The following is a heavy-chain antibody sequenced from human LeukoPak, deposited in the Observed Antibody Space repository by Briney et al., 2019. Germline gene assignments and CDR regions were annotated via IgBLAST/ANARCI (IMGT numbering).Heavy chain of an antibody. Sequence: KSGGPLRLSCGASGFTLSNYDMHWLRQAPGKGLEGVSSISSSSSYIYYPDSVKRRFTISRDNAKNSLYLQMNSMSAEDPAVYYCARARGYGDEEVLGWPYYYYMDVWGKGTTVTVSS. J-gene: IGHJ6*03. V-gene: IGHV3-21*01. D-gene: IGHD4-17*01. CDR3: ARARGYGDEEVLGWPYYYYMDV. CDR2: ISSSSSYI. CDR1: GFTLSNYD.